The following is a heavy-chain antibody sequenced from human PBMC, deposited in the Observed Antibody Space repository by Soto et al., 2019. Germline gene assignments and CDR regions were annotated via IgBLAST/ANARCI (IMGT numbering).Heavy chain of an antibody. Sequence: QVQLQESGPGLVKPSETLSLTCTVSGGSISSYYWSWIRQPPGKGLEWIGYIYYIGSTNSNPSLKSRVTISVDTSKNQVSLKVSSVSAADTAVYYCSRLAMVRGVIVDYWGQGTLVTVSS. V-gene: IGHV4-59*01. CDR3: SRLAMVRGVIVDY. CDR2: IYYIGST. J-gene: IGHJ4*02. CDR1: GGSISSYY. D-gene: IGHD3-10*01.